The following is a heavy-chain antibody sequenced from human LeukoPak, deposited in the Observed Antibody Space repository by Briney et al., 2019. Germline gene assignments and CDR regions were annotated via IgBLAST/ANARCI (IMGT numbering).Heavy chain of an antibody. D-gene: IGHD3-22*01. J-gene: IGHJ3*02. V-gene: IGHV1-18*01. CDR3: AIDWWATYYYDSSGYPVGAFDI. CDR1: GYTFTSYG. Sequence: GASVKVSCKASGYTFTSYGISWVRQAPGQGLEWMGWISAYNGNTNYAQKLQGRVTMTTDTSTSTAYMELRSLRSDDTAVYYCAIDWWATYYYDSSGYPVGAFDIWGQVTMLTVSS. CDR2: ISAYNGNT.